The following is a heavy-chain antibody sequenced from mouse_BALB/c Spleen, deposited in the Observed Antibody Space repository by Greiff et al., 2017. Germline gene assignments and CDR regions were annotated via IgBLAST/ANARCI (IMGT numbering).Heavy chain of an antibody. Sequence: EVQLVESGGGLVQPGGSRKLSCAASGFTFSSFGMHWVRQAPEKGLEWVAYISSGSSTIYYADTVKGRFTISRDNPKNTLFLQMTSLRSEDTAMYYCARRVYFDYWGQGTTLTVSS. CDR2: ISSGSSTI. CDR1: GFTFSSFG. V-gene: IGHV5-17*02. J-gene: IGHJ2*01. CDR3: ARRVYFDY.